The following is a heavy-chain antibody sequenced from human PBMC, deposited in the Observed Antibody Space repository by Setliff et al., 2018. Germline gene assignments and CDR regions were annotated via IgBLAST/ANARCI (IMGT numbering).Heavy chain of an antibody. CDR2: IYHSGSA. J-gene: IGHJ6*03. V-gene: IGHV4-61*08. CDR3: AREQWLDPPGYYYMDV. CDR1: GDSISSGDYF. Sequence: PSETLSLTCTVSGDSISSGDYFWSWIRQPPGKGLERIAYIYHSGSAYYNPSLKSRVTMSIDTSKNQFSLKLNSVTAADMAVYYCAREQWLDPPGYYYMDVWAKGTTVTVSS. D-gene: IGHD6-19*01.